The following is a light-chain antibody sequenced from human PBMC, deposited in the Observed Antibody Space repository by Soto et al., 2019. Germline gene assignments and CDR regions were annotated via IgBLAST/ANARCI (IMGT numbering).Light chain of an antibody. CDR2: DVV. V-gene: IGLV2-11*01. CDR3: HSNAGIFAL. Sequence: QSALTQPRSVSGSPGQSVTISCTGSSSDVGNYNYVSWYQQHPGKVPKLMIYDVVKRPSGVPDRFSGSKSGNTASLTISGLQAEDEAAYYCHSNAGIFALFGEGTQLTLL. CDR1: SSDVGNYNY. J-gene: IGLJ2*01.